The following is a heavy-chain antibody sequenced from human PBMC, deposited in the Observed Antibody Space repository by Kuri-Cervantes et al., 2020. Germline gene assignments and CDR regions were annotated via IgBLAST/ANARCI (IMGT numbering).Heavy chain of an antibody. V-gene: IGHV3-73*01. D-gene: IGHD1-1*01. CDR2: TNNKRNSYAT. J-gene: IGHJ2*01. Sequence: GESLKISCAASGFTLSDSAVHWVRQASGKGLKWVGRTNNKRNSYATAYAASVTGRFTISRDESGNTVSLQMNSLKTEDTAAYYCARRKNLDWYYDVWGRGTLVTVSS. CDR1: GFTLSDSA. CDR3: ARRKNLDWYYDV.